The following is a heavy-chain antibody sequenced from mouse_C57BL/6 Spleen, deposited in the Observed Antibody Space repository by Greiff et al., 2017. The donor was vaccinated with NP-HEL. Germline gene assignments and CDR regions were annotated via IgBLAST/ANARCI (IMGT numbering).Heavy chain of an antibody. D-gene: IGHD1-1*01. V-gene: IGHV1-26*01. CDR2: INPNNGGT. Sequence: EVQLQQSGPELVKPGASVKISCKASGYTFTDYYMNWVKQSHGKSLEWIGDINPNNGGTSYNQKFKGKATLTVDKSSSTAYMELRSLTSEDSAVYYCATTNYYGSSYWYFDVWGTGTTVTVSS. CDR1: GYTFTDYY. CDR3: ATTNYYGSSYWYFDV. J-gene: IGHJ1*03.